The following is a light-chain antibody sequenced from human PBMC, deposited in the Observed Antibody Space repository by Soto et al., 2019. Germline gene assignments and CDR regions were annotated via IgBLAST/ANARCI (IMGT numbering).Light chain of an antibody. CDR3: QQSYSFPTT. CDR2: AAS. V-gene: IGKV1-39*01. Sequence: DVQMTQSLTSLSASVGDSLTLTCRASQTVSSYLNWYQQKPGKAPKLLIYAASTLQSGVPSRFSGSGSGTEFTLTIISLQPEDFATYYCQQSYSFPTTFGRGTKVDIK. CDR1: QTVSSY. J-gene: IGKJ1*01.